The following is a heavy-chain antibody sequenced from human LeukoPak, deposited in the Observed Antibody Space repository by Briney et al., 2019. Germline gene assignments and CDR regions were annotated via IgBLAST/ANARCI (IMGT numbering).Heavy chain of an antibody. CDR2: IIPIFGTA. V-gene: IGHV1-69*05. Sequence: SVKVSCKASGGTFSSYAISWVRQAPGQGLEWMGGIIPIFGTANYAQKFQGRVTITTDESTSTAYMELSSLRSEDTAVYYCARGPTRIAARYYYYYMDVWGNGTTVTVSS. D-gene: IGHD6-6*01. CDR3: ARGPTRIAARYYYYYMDV. J-gene: IGHJ6*03. CDR1: GGTFSSYA.